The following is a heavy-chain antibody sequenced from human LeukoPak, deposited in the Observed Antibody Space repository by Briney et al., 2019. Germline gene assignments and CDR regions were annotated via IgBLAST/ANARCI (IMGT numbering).Heavy chain of an antibody. V-gene: IGHV3-30-3*01. D-gene: IGHD7-27*01. CDR2: ISYDGSNK. Sequence: GGSLRLSCAASGFTFSSYAMHWVRQAPGKGLEWVAVISYDGSNKYYADSVKGRFTISRDNSKNTLYLQMNSLRAEDTALYYCAKDGDGAFDIWGQGTMVTVSS. CDR1: GFTFSSYA. CDR3: AKDGDGAFDI. J-gene: IGHJ3*02.